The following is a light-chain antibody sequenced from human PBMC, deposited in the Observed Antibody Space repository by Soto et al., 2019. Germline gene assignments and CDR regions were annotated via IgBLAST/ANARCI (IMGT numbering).Light chain of an antibody. Sequence: IQMTQSPASLSASVGDRVTITCRASQGIRNDLGWYQQEPGKAPKLLIYASSSLQSGVPSRFSGSGSGTDFTLTISILQPEDFATYYCQQTFIRTFTFGPGTKVDIK. CDR1: QGIRND. CDR2: ASS. CDR3: QQTFIRTFT. J-gene: IGKJ3*01. V-gene: IGKV1-39*01.